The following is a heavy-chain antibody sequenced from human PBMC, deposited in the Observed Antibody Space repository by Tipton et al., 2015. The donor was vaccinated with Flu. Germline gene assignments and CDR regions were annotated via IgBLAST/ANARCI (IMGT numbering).Heavy chain of an antibody. CDR1: GFTFSRYA. CDR2: ISGGGA. J-gene: IGHJ3*02. V-gene: IGHV3-23*01. Sequence: SLRLSCEASGFTFSRYAMSWVRQAPGKGLEWVSGISGGGAHYADSVKGRFTISRDISANTVFLEMNSLTADDTAVYYCARDGRQLIRASFDIWGPGTMVTVSS. CDR3: ARDGRQLIRASFDI. D-gene: IGHD2-8*01.